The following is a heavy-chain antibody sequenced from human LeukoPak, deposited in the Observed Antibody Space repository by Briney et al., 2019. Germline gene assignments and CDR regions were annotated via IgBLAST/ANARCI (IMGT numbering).Heavy chain of an antibody. D-gene: IGHD4-17*01. J-gene: IGHJ6*03. CDR1: GFTFSSYG. Sequence: GGSLRLSCAASGFTFSSYGMHWVRQAPGKGLEWVALIWFDGTYEYYADSVKGRFTISRDNSNKTLYLQMNSLRAEDTAVYYCAKERNYAEDMDVWGKGTTVTVSS. CDR3: AKERNYAEDMDV. CDR2: IWFDGTYE. V-gene: IGHV3-33*06.